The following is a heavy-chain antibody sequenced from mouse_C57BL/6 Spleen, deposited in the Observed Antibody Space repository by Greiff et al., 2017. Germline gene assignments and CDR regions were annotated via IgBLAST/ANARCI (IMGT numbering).Heavy chain of an antibody. Sequence: VQLQQPGAELVKPGASVKLSCKASGYTFTSYWMQWVKQRPGQGLEWIGEIDPSDSYTNYNQKFKGKATLTVDTSSSTAYMQLSSLTSEDSAVYYCARRDGSFAYWGQGTLVTVSA. CDR2: IDPSDSYT. J-gene: IGHJ3*01. CDR1: GYTFTSYW. CDR3: ARRDGSFAY. D-gene: IGHD2-3*01. V-gene: IGHV1-50*01.